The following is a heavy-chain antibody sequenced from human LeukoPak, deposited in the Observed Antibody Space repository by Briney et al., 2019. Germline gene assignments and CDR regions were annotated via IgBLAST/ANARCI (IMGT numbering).Heavy chain of an antibody. CDR1: GYTFTSYG. CDR2: INTNTGNP. V-gene: IGHV7-4-1*02. D-gene: IGHD6-13*01. Sequence: ASVKVSCKASGYTFTSYGISWVRQAPGQGLEWMGWINTNTGNPTYAQGFTGRFVFSLDTSVSTAYLQISSLKAEDTAVYYCARDLTGLETIAAADNWFDPWGQGTLVTVSS. J-gene: IGHJ5*02. CDR3: ARDLTGLETIAAADNWFDP.